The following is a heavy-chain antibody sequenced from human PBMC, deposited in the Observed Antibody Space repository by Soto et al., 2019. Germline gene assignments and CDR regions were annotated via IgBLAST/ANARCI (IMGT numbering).Heavy chain of an antibody. CDR2: MRSSDNSI. CDR3: ASSGWGTTGTPYLDD. V-gene: IGHV3-48*03. Sequence: GGSLRLSCAVSGLSFTTHEMNWVRQAPGKGLEWISFMRSSDNSIYYADSVQGRFTISRDDSKNSLYLQMNSLRVEDTAIYYCASSGWGTTGTPYLDDWGQGTLVTVSS. D-gene: IGHD1-1*01. CDR1: GLSFTTHE. J-gene: IGHJ4*02.